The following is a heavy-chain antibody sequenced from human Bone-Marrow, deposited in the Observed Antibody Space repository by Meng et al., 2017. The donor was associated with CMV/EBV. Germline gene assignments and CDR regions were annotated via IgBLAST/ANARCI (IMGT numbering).Heavy chain of an antibody. J-gene: IGHJ4*02. Sequence: GESLKISCAASGFTFSNAWMSWVRQAPGKGLEWVGRIKSKTDGGTTDYAAPVKGRFTISRDDSKNTLYLQMNSLKTEDTAVYYCTTGYITIFGVVIRHTDYWGQGTLVTVSS. D-gene: IGHD3-3*01. V-gene: IGHV3-15*01. CDR3: TTGYITIFGVVIRHTDY. CDR2: IKSKTDGGTT. CDR1: GFTFSNAW.